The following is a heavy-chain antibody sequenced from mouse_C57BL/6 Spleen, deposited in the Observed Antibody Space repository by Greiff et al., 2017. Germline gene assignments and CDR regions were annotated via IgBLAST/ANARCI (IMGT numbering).Heavy chain of an antibody. CDR1: GYTFTSYW. CDR3: ARSYGNWYFEV. V-gene: IGHV1-64*01. D-gene: IGHD2-1*01. J-gene: IGHJ1*03. Sequence: QVQLQQPGAELVKPGASVKLSCKASGYTFTSYWMHWVKQRPGQGLEWIGMIHPNSGSTNYNEKFKSKATLTVDKSSSTAYMQLSSLTYEDSAVYYCARSYGNWYFEVWGTGTTVTVSS. CDR2: IHPNSGST.